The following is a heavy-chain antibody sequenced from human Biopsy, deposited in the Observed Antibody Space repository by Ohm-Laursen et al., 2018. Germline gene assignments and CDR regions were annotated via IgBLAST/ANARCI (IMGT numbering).Heavy chain of an antibody. D-gene: IGHD3-22*01. CDR2: VFHSGIT. V-gene: IGHV4-39*02. J-gene: IGHJ2*01. CDR1: GGSVSSNVHY. CDR3: ARDRGYYSDRTVPGYFDL. Sequence: SDTLSLTCTVSGGSVSSNVHYWAWIRQPPGKGLECIGTVFHSGITFYNPSLKSRVTISIDTSKNHFSLRLRSVTPADTAIYYCARDRGYYSDRTVPGYFDLWGRGTLVTVSS.